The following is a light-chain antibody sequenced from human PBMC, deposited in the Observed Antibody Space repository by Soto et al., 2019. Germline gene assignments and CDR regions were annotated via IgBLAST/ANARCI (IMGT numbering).Light chain of an antibody. Sequence: DIQMTQSPSSLSASVGDRVTITCQASQDISNYVNWYQQKPGKAPNLLIYDASYLKTGVPSRFSGSRSETDFTFTISSLQPEDLATYFCQQYDDLPYTFGQGTKLEIK. J-gene: IGKJ2*01. CDR2: DAS. CDR3: QQYDDLPYT. V-gene: IGKV1-33*01. CDR1: QDISNY.